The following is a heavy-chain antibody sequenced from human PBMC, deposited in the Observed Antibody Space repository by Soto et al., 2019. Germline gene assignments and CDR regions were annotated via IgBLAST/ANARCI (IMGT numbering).Heavy chain of an antibody. CDR3: AREGLIAAAGNDYYGMDV. D-gene: IGHD6-13*01. Sequence: EVQLVESGGGLVQPGGSLRLSCAASGFTFSSYWMSWVRQAPGKGLEWVANIKQDGSEKYYVDSVKGRFTISRDNAKNSLYLQMNSLRAADTAVYYCAREGLIAAAGNDYYGMDVWGQGTTVTVSS. J-gene: IGHJ6*02. CDR1: GFTFSSYW. V-gene: IGHV3-7*01. CDR2: IKQDGSEK.